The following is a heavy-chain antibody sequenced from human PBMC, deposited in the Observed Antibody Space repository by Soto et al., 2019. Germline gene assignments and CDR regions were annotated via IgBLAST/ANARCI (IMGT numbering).Heavy chain of an antibody. V-gene: IGHV3-73*02. J-gene: IGHJ6*02. CDR2: IRSKAKSYAT. CDR1: GFTFSGSA. CDR3: TSSAMLDYCYYYGMDV. Sequence: EVQLVESGGGLVQPGGSLKLSCAASGFTFSGSAMHWVRQASGKGREWVGLIRSKAKSYATAYAASVKGRFTISRDDSENKAYLQMNSMTNEDTAVYYRTSSAMLDYCYYYGMDVWGQGTTVTFAS. D-gene: IGHD2-8*01.